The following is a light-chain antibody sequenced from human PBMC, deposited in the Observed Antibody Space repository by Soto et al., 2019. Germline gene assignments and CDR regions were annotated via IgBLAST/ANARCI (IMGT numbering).Light chain of an antibody. J-gene: IGLJ2*01. V-gene: IGLV2-23*01. CDR1: SSDVGGYNL. CDR3: CSYAGSSTLDVV. CDR2: EGS. Sequence: QSALTQPASVSGSPGQSITISCTGTSSDVGGYNLVSWYQQHPGKAPKLMIYEGSKRPSGVSNRFSGSKSGNTASLTISALHAEDEADDYCCSYAGSSTLDVVFGGGTKLTVL.